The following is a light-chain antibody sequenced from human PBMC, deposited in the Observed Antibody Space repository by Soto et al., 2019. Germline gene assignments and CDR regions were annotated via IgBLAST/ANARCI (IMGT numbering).Light chain of an antibody. CDR1: QSVSPY. V-gene: IGKV3-11*01. J-gene: IGKJ1*01. CDR2: DTS. Sequence: EIVLTQSPATLSLSPGERATLSCRASQSVSPYLAWYQQRPGQAPRLLIYDTSNRATGIPARFSGSGSGTDFTLTISGLEPEDFAVYYCKQRQSWPWTFGQGTEVEIK. CDR3: KQRQSWPWT.